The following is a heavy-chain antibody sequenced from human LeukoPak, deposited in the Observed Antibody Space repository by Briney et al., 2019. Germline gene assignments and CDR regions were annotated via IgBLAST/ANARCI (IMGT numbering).Heavy chain of an antibody. D-gene: IGHD5-18*01. CDR1: GFMFSNYG. CDR3: ARDGGAQLWYAFDI. J-gene: IGHJ3*02. Sequence: SVKVSGKASGFMFSNYGFNWVRQAPGQGLEWMGWMNPNSGNTGYAQKFQGRVTMTRNTSIGTAYMELSSLRSVDTAVYYCARDGGAQLWYAFDIWGQGTMVTVSS. V-gene: IGHV1-8*02. CDR2: MNPNSGNT.